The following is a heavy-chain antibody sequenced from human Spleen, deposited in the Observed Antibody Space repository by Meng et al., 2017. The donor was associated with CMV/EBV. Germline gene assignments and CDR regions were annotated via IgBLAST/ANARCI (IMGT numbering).Heavy chain of an antibody. CDR1: GYTFTSYG. V-gene: IGHV1-18*01. D-gene: IGHD6-13*01. Sequence: ASVKVSCKASGYTFTSYGSSWVRQAPGQGPVWMGWISSYNGNTNYAQKFQGRVTLTTDTYTRTACMELRSLTSYDTAVYYCARDYVIRGGYSGYWGQGTLVTVSS. CDR3: ARDYVIRGGYSGY. CDR2: ISSYNGNT. J-gene: IGHJ4*02.